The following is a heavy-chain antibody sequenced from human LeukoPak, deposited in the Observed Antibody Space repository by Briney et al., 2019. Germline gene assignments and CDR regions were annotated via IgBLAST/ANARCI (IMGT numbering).Heavy chain of an antibody. CDR3: ARGYSSGWGPLDY. V-gene: IGHV1-18*01. J-gene: IGHJ4*02. Sequence: ASVKVSCKASGYTFSSYGISWARQAPGQGLEWVGWISAYNGNSNSAQKLQGRVTMTTDTSTSTAYMELRSLRSDDTAVYYCARGYSSGWGPLDYWGQGTLVTVSS. CDR1: GYTFSSYG. D-gene: IGHD6-19*01. CDR2: ISAYNGNS.